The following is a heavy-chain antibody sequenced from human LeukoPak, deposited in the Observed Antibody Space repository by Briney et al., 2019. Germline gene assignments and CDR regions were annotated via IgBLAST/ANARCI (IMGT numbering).Heavy chain of an antibody. J-gene: IGHJ6*02. Sequence: SETLSLTCTVSGGSVSSGSYYWSWIRQPPGKGLEWIGYIYYSGSTNYNPSLKSRVTISVDTSKNQFSLKLSSVTAADTAVYYCARDRRGYDYYYYYYGMDVWGQGTTVTVSS. D-gene: IGHD5-12*01. CDR2: IYYSGST. CDR1: GGSVSSGSYY. V-gene: IGHV4-61*01. CDR3: ARDRRGYDYYYYYYGMDV.